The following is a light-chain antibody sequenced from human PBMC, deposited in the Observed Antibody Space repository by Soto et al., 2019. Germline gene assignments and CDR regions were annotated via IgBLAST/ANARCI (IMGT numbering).Light chain of an antibody. J-gene: IGKJ5*01. CDR3: QQYDSLPIT. Sequence: DIQMTQSPSSLSASVGDRVTITCQASQDISNYLSWYQQKPGKAPKLLIYDASDSEKGVPGRFSGSGSGTDFTLTIISLQPEDFATYYCQQYDSLPITFGQGTRL. V-gene: IGKV1-33*01. CDR1: QDISNY. CDR2: DAS.